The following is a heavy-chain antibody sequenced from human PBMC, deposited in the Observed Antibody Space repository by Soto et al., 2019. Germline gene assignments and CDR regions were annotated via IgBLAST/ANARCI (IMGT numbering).Heavy chain of an antibody. Sequence: SETLSLTCAVSGGSLSGYYWSWIRQPPGKRLEWIGEINHIGSTNYNPSLKSRVTILVDTSKNQFSLKLSSVTAADTAVYYCARGSSSSSGDWFDPWGQGTLVTVSS. J-gene: IGHJ5*02. CDR1: GGSLSGYY. CDR2: INHIGST. D-gene: IGHD6-6*01. CDR3: ARGSSSSSGDWFDP. V-gene: IGHV4-34*01.